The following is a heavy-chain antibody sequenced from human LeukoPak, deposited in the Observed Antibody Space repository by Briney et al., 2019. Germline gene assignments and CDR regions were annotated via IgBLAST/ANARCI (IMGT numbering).Heavy chain of an antibody. V-gene: IGHV3-9*01. D-gene: IGHD5-18*01. CDR1: GFTFNDYA. Sequence: SLRLSCAASGFTFNDYAMHWVRQAPGKGLEWVSGISWDSSSICYADSVKGRFTISRDNAKNSLYLQMNSLRAEDTALYYCAKDMSLLGHVDTANPEAFDIWGQGTMVTVSS. CDR2: ISWDSSSI. J-gene: IGHJ3*02. CDR3: AKDMSLLGHVDTANPEAFDI.